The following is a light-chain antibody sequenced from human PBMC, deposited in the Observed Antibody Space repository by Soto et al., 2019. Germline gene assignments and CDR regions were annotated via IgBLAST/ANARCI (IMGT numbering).Light chain of an antibody. CDR3: QQYNHWPS. J-gene: IGKJ3*01. CDR2: RTS. CDR1: QSISSN. Sequence: EIVMTQSPATLSVSPGERATLSCRASQSISSNLAWYQQKPGQAPRLLMFRTSSSATGFPARFSGSGSGTEFNLTISSLQSEEFAVDYCQQYNHWPSVGPGTKVEIK. V-gene: IGKV3-15*01.